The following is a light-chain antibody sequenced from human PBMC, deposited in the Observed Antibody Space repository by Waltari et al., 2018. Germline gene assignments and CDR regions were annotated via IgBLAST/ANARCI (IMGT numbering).Light chain of an antibody. CDR3: QQSYSTPRT. CDR2: DAS. Sequence: DIQMTQSPSSLPASVGDRVTITCRASQSIRTCLNWYQQKPGKAPKLLIYDASTLGDAVPSRFSGSGSGTDFTLTISSLQPEDFAPYFCQQSYSTPRTFGQGTKVEIK. J-gene: IGKJ1*01. CDR1: QSIRTC. V-gene: IGKV1-39*01.